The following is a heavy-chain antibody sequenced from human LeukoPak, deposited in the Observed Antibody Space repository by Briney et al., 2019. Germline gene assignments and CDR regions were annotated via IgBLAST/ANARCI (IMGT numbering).Heavy chain of an antibody. CDR2: ISSSSSYT. Sequence: PGGSLRLSCAASGFTFSDYYMSWIRQAPGKWLEYLSYISSSSSYTNHADSVKGRFTISRDNAKNSLYLQMNSLTAEDTAVYYCARTRQGLDYWGQGTLVTVSS. V-gene: IGHV3-11*03. J-gene: IGHJ4*02. CDR3: ARTRQGLDY. CDR1: GFTFSDYY.